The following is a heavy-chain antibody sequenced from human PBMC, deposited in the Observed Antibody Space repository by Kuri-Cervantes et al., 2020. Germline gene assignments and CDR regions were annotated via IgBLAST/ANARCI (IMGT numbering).Heavy chain of an antibody. CDR2: IKEDGSDK. J-gene: IGHJ3*02. CDR1: GFTFSNYW. D-gene: IGHD4-17*01. CDR3: AKAGHYGENNAFDI. V-gene: IGHV3-7*03. Sequence: GGFLRLSCAASGFTFSNYWMHWVRQAPGKGLEWVANIKEDGSDKYYVDSVKGRFTISRDNGKKSVYLQMNSLRAEDTALYYCAKAGHYGENNAFDIWGQGTMVTVSS.